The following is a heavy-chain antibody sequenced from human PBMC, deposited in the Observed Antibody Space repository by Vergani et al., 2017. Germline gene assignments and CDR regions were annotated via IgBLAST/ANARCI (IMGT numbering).Heavy chain of an antibody. D-gene: IGHD3-10*01. CDR3: ARRLDGSESYYKRLGDAFDI. Sequence: VQLVQSGAEVKKPGESLKISCKGSGYSFTSYWIGWVRQMPGKGLEWMGIIYPGDSDTRYSPSFQGQVTISADKAISTAYLQWSSLKASDTAMYYCARRLDGSESYYKRLGDAFDIWGQGTMVTVSS. J-gene: IGHJ3*02. CDR2: IYPGDSDT. V-gene: IGHV5-51*01. CDR1: GYSFTSYW.